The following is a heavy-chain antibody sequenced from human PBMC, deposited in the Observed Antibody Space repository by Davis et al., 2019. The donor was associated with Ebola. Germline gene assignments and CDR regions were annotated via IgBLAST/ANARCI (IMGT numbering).Heavy chain of an antibody. V-gene: IGHV3-23*01. D-gene: IGHD3-3*01. J-gene: IGHJ4*02. CDR3: TITVNPFDY. CDR1: GFTFSSYA. CDR2: ISGSGGST. Sequence: GESLKISCAASGFTFSSYAMSWVRQAPGKGLEWVSAISGSGGSTYYADSVKGRFTISRDNSKNTLYLQMNSLRAEDTAVYYCTITVNPFDYWGQGTLVTVSS.